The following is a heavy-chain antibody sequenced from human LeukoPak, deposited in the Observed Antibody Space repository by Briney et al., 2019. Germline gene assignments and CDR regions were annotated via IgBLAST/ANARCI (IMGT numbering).Heavy chain of an antibody. J-gene: IGHJ4*02. D-gene: IGHD3-16*02. CDR1: GFTFSSYA. Sequence: GGSLRLSCAASGFTFSSYAMHWVRQAPGKGLEWVAVISYDGSNKYCADSVKGRFTISRDNSKNTLYLQMNSLRAEDTAVYYCARENYDYVWGSYPDYWGQGTLVTVSS. CDR3: ARENYDYVWGSYPDY. V-gene: IGHV3-30-3*01. CDR2: ISYDGSNK.